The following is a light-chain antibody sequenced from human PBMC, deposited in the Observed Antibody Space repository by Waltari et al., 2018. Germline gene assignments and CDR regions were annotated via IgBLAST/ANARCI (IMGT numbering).Light chain of an antibody. CDR2: DVS. V-gene: IGLV2-14*01. CDR1: SSDVVGYNY. Sequence: QSALTQPASVSGPPGQSITTSCTGTSSDVVGYNYVSWFQQHPGKAPKLMISDVSKRPSGVSNRFSGSKSGNTASLTISGLQAEDEADYYCSSYRSSSTSIVFGTGTKVTVL. CDR3: SSYRSSSTSIV. J-gene: IGLJ1*01.